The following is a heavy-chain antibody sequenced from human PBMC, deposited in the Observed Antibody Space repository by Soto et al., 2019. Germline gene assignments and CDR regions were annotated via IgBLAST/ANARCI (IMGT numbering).Heavy chain of an antibody. J-gene: IGHJ4*02. CDR3: PNDILTGYSQSY. CDR1: GFTFSNAW. V-gene: IGHV3-15*01. CDR2: IKSKTDGGTT. D-gene: IGHD3-9*01. Sequence: WGSLRLSCAASGFTFSNAWMSWVRQAPGKGLEWVGRIKSKTDGGTTDYAAPVKGRFTISREDSKNTLYLQMNSLKTEDTAVYYCPNDILTGYSQSYLGQGTLVTVSS.